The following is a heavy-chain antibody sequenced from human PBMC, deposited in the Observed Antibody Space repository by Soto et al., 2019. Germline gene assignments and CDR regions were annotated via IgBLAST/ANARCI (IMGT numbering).Heavy chain of an antibody. V-gene: IGHV1-18*01. CDR1: GYTFTRFG. Sequence: QVQLVQTGTAVKKPGASVQVSCKASGYTFTRFGINWVRQAPGQGLEGMGLISGHNGNTHTAQNFQGRVTVTTNTPSSRAYMELTRLEPEDTAGFSGARDFEGGGQQVGGFDYWGQGPLFTVSS. D-gene: IGHD6-13*01. CDR3: ARDFEGGGQQVGGFDY. CDR2: ISGHNGNT. J-gene: IGHJ4*02.